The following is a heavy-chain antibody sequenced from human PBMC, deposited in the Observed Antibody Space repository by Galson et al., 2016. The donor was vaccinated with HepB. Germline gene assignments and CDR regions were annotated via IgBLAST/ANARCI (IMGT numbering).Heavy chain of an antibody. V-gene: IGHV3-53*01. Sequence: SLRLSCAASGFTVSNYYITWVRQAPGKGLEWVSLIYSGGSTYFAHSGKGRFTISRDSSKNTVYLQMNSLTAEDTAIYYCARDRHCSGGSCSGLWGQGTLVTVSS. D-gene: IGHD2-15*01. CDR2: IYSGGST. CDR1: GFTVSNYY. CDR3: ARDRHCSGGSCSGL. J-gene: IGHJ4*02.